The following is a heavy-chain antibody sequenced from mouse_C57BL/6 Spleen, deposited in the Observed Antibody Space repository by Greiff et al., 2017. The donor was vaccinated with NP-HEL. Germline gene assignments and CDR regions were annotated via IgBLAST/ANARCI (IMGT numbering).Heavy chain of an antibody. CDR2: INPSNGGT. Sequence: QVHVKQPGTELVKPGASVKLSCKASGYTFTSYWMHWVKQRPGQGLEWIGNINPSNGGTNYNEKFKSKATLTVDKSSSTAYMQLSSLTSEDSAVYYCARRGYGSSDYAMDYWGQGTSVTVSS. J-gene: IGHJ4*01. V-gene: IGHV1-53*01. CDR1: GYTFTSYW. D-gene: IGHD1-1*01. CDR3: ARRGYGSSDYAMDY.